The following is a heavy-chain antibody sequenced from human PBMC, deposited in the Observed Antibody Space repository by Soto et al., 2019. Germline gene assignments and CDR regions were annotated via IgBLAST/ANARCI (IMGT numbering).Heavy chain of an antibody. Sequence: SVKVSCKASGDIFDNYAISWVRQAPGQGLEWLGGISPVIGTTHYAQIFQGRLTITADRSTMTTYMELSGLKSEDTAIYFCARDYSGYDPALNRFDPWGQGTLVTV. CDR2: ISPVIGTT. V-gene: IGHV1-69*06. CDR1: GDIFDNYA. J-gene: IGHJ5*02. D-gene: IGHD5-12*01. CDR3: ARDYSGYDPALNRFDP.